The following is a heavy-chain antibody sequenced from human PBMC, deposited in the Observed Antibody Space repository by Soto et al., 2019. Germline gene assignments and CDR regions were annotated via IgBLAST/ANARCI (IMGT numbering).Heavy chain of an antibody. CDR2: ISAYNGNT. Sequence: SVEASWEAPRLGFDCSGMSWVRQETRQGLEWMGWISAYNGNTNYAQKLQGRVTMTTDTSTSTAYMELRSLRSDDTAVYYCARVTTMVRGVIIKDYYYYGMDVWGQGTTVTVSS. D-gene: IGHD3-10*01. J-gene: IGHJ6*02. CDR3: ARVTTMVRGVIIKDYYYYGMDV. V-gene: IGHV1-18*01. CDR1: RLGFDCSG.